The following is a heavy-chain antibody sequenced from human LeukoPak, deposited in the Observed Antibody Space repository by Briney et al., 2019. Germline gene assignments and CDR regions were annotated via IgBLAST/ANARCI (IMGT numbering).Heavy chain of an antibody. CDR1: GGSFSSSTYY. D-gene: IGHD5-18*01. CDR2: IYYIENT. V-gene: IGHV4-39*01. J-gene: IGHJ4*02. Sequence: SETLSLTCTVSGGSFSSSTYYWGWIRQPPGKGLEWIGSIYYIENTYYNPSLKSRVTISVDTSKNQFSLKLSSVTAADTAVYYCARHRIALWLPFDYWGQGTLVAVSS. CDR3: ARHRIALWLPFDY.